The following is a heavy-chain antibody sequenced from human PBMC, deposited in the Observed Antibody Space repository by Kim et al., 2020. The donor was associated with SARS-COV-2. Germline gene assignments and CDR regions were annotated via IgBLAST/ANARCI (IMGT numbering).Heavy chain of an antibody. CDR1: GGSFSGYY. CDR2: INHSGST. CDR3: VRGPIYGSGSYYMGHYYYGMDV. V-gene: IGHV4-34*01. Sequence: SETLSLTCAVYGGSFSGYYWSWIRQPPGKGLEWIGEINHSGSTNYNPSLKSRVTISVDTSKNQFSLKLSSVTAADTAVYYCVRGPIYGSGSYYMGHYYYGMDVWGQGTTVTVSS. D-gene: IGHD3-10*01. J-gene: IGHJ6*02.